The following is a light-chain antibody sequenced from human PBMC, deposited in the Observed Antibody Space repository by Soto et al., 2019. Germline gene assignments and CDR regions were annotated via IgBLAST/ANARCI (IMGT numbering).Light chain of an antibody. CDR2: GAS. CDR1: QSVSSTY. V-gene: IGKV3-20*01. CDR3: QQYGTSNT. Sequence: ETVLTQSPGTLSLSPGERATLSCRASQSVSSTYLAWYQQKPGQAPRLLIYGASSRATGIPDRFSGSGSGTDFTLTISRLEPEDFAVYDCQQYGTSNTFGQGTKLEIK. J-gene: IGKJ2*01.